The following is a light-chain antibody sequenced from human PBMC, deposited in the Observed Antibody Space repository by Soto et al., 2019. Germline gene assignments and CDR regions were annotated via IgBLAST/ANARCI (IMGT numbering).Light chain of an antibody. V-gene: IGKV3-15*01. Sequence: EIVMTQSPATLSVSPGERATLSCRASQSVGTYLAWYQQKPGQAPRLLIYGASTRAAGISPRFSGGGSGTEFTLTISSLQAEDLAVYDCQQYNDWPRTFGQGTKVGIK. CDR3: QQYNDWPRT. CDR2: GAS. J-gene: IGKJ1*01. CDR1: QSVGTY.